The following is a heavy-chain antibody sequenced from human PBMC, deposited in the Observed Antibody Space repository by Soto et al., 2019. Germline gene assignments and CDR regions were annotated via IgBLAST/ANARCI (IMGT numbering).Heavy chain of an antibody. CDR1: GGTFSSYA. D-gene: IGHD6-13*01. Sequence: QVQLVQSGAEVKKPGSSVKVSCKASGGTFSSYAISWVRQAPGQGLEWMGGIIPIFGTANYAQKFQGRVTITADESTSKAYMELSSLRSEDTAVYYCARERVAAAGTMVAFGGLGWYYWGQGTLVTVSS. CDR2: IIPIFGTA. V-gene: IGHV1-69*01. J-gene: IGHJ4*02. CDR3: ARERVAAAGTMVAFGGLGWYY.